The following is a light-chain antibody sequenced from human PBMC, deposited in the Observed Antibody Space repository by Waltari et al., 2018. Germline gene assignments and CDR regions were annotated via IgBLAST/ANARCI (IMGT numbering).Light chain of an antibody. CDR3: SSYRSGSILV. Sequence: QSALTQPASVSGSPGQSLTISCTGTSSDVGGYNYVSWYQQHPGKVPKVMIYEVSNGPSGGSRRVSGAKSCNTASLTISGLQAEDEADYYCSSYRSGSILVFGGGTKVTVL. J-gene: IGLJ2*01. CDR1: SSDVGGYNY. V-gene: IGLV2-14*01. CDR2: EVS.